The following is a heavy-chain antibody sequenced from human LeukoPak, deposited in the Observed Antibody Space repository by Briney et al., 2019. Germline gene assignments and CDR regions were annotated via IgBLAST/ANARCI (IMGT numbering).Heavy chain of an antibody. J-gene: IGHJ5*02. D-gene: IGHD6-13*01. CDR3: ARGPGAAAETHWFDP. Sequence: WASVKVSCKASGYTFTGYYMHWVRQAPGQGLEWMGGINPNSGGTNYAQKFQGWVTMTRDTSISTAYMELSRLRSDDTAVYYCARGPGAAAETHWFDPWGQGTLVTVSS. V-gene: IGHV1-2*04. CDR1: GYTFTGYY. CDR2: INPNSGGT.